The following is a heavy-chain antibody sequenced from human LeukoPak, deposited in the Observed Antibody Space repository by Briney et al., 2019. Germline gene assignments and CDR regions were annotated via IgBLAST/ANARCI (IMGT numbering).Heavy chain of an antibody. Sequence: GGSLRLSCAASGFTFNAFGMNWVRQAPGKGLEWVSYIGTTSGATYYADSVKGRFTISRDSAKNSLYLQMNSLRAEDTAVYYCVSFYETYWGRGTLVTVSS. V-gene: IGHV3-48*01. J-gene: IGHJ4*02. CDR1: GFTFNAFG. CDR3: VSFYETY. D-gene: IGHD2/OR15-2a*01. CDR2: IGTTSGAT.